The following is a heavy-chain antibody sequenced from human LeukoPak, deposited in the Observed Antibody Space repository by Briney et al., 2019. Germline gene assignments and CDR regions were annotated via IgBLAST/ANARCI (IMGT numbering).Heavy chain of an antibody. J-gene: IGHJ5*02. Sequence: SETLSLTCTVSDGSISSYYWSWIRQPPGKGLEWIGYIYYSGSTNYNPSLKSRVTISVDTSKNQFSLKLSSVTAADTAVYYCARLADRYGGNSYGNWFDPWGQGTLVTVSS. V-gene: IGHV4-59*08. CDR1: DGSISSYY. CDR2: IYYSGST. CDR3: ARLADRYGGNSYGNWFDP. D-gene: IGHD4-23*01.